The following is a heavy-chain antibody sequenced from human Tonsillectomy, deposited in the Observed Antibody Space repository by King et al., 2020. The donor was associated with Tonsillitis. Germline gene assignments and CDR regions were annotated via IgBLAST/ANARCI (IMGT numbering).Heavy chain of an antibody. V-gene: IGHV4-38-2*02. J-gene: IGHJ3*02. CDR1: GSSISSGYY. D-gene: IGHD1-26*01. CDR3: ARDPTNYSGSYYSDAFDI. CDR2: IYHSGST. Sequence: QLQESGPGLVKPSETLSLTCTVSGSSISSGYYWGWIRQPPGKGLEWIGSIYHSGSTYYNPSLKSRVTISVDTSKNQFSLKLSSVTAADTAVYYCARDPTNYSGSYYSDAFDIWGQGTMVTVSS.